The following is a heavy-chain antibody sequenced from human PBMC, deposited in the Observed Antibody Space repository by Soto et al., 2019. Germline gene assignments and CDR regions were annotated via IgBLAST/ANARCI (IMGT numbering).Heavy chain of an antibody. CDR1: GFTFSSYS. V-gene: IGHV3-48*02. Sequence: EVQLVESGGGLVQPGGSLRLSCAASGFTFSSYSMNWVRQAPGKGLEWVSYISSSSSTIYYADSVKGRFTISRDNAKNSLYLQMNRLRDEDRSVYYCAREEISYYYGSVSHDAFDIWGQGTMVTVSS. CDR3: AREEISYYYGSVSHDAFDI. CDR2: ISSSSSTI. D-gene: IGHD3-10*01. J-gene: IGHJ3*02.